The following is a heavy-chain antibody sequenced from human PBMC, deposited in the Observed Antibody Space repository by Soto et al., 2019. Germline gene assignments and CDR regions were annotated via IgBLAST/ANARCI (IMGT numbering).Heavy chain of an antibody. V-gene: IGHV1-69*13. CDR2: IIPIFGTA. CDR3: ASGSELYSSSFPFDY. J-gene: IGHJ4*02. D-gene: IGHD6-6*01. Sequence: ASVKVSCKASGGTFSSYAISWVRQAPGQGLEWMGGIIPIFGTANYAQKFQGRVTITADESTSTAYMELSSLRSEDTAVYYCASGSELYSSSFPFDYWGQGTLVTVSS. CDR1: GGTFSSYA.